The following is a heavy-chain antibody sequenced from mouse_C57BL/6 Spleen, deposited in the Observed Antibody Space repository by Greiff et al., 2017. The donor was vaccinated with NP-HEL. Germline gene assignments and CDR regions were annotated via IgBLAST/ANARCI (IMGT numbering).Heavy chain of an antibody. J-gene: IGHJ1*03. V-gene: IGHV1-80*01. CDR3: ARCDPWYFDV. CDR1: GYAFSSYW. CDR2: IYPGDGDT. Sequence: VQLQQSGAELVKPGASVKISCKASGYAFSSYWMNWVQQRPGKGLEWIGQIYPGDGDTNYNGKFKGKATLTADKSSSTAYMQLSSLTSEDSAVYFCARCDPWYFDVWGTGTTVTVSS.